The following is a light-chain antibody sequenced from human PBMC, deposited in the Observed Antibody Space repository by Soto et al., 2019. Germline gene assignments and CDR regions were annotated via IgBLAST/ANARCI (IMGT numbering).Light chain of an antibody. J-gene: IGKJ1*01. Sequence: DIHMTQSPSTLSASVGDRVTITCRASQSISSWLAWYQQKPGKAPKLLIYDASSLESGVPSRFSGSGSGTEFTLTISSLQPDDFATYYCQQYNSYQTFGQGTKVEIK. CDR3: QQYNSYQT. CDR1: QSISSW. CDR2: DAS. V-gene: IGKV1-5*01.